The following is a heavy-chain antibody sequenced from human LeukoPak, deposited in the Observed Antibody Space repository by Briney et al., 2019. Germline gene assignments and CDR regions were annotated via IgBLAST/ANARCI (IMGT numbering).Heavy chain of an antibody. D-gene: IGHD6-19*01. CDR3: ARGPQWSGDYYYMDV. CDR2: MNPNSGNK. V-gene: IGHV1-8*01. J-gene: IGHJ6*03. CDR1: GYSFTNFD. Sequence: ASVRVSCKASGYSFTNFDINWGRPAPGQGLEWMGWMNPNSGNKGYAQKFQGRVSITMNTSITTAYMELNSLRSEDTAVYYCARGPQWSGDYYYMDVWGRGTTVTVSS.